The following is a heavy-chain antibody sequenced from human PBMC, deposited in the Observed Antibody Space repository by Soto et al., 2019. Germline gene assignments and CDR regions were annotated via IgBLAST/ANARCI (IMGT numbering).Heavy chain of an antibody. Sequence: QPGGSLRLSCAASGFTVSRYSMNWVRQAPGKGLEWVSYISSSSSTIYYADSVKGRFTISRDNAKNSLYLQMNSLRAEDTAVYYCARDREAAADDAFDIWGQGTMVTVSS. CDR1: GFTVSRYS. CDR2: ISSSSSTI. CDR3: ARDREAAADDAFDI. D-gene: IGHD6-13*01. V-gene: IGHV3-48*01. J-gene: IGHJ3*02.